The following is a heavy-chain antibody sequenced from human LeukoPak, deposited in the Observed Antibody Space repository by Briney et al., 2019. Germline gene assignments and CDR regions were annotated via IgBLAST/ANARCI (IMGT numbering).Heavy chain of an antibody. J-gene: IGHJ3*02. CDR1: GGSISSYY. CDR3: VRSDSSSSHTAFDI. V-gene: IGHV4-4*07. D-gene: IGHD6-13*01. Sequence: SETLSLTCTVSGGSISSYYWSWIRQPAGKGLEWIGRIYSSGSTNHNPPLESRVTMSVDTSKNQFSLKLSSVTAADTAVYYCVRSDSSSSHTAFDIWGQGTMVTVSS. CDR2: IYSSGST.